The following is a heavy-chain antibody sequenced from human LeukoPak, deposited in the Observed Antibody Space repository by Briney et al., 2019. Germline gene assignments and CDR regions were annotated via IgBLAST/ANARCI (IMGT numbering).Heavy chain of an antibody. Sequence: TSETLSLTCTVSGGSLSSYYWSWIRQPAGKGLEWIGRINTSGTTIYNPSLKSRVTMSVDTSKNQFSLKLSSVTAADTAVYYCARDGYRSGWYLGDYWGQGTLVTVSS. V-gene: IGHV4-4*07. CDR1: GGSLSSYY. D-gene: IGHD6-19*01. CDR2: INTSGTT. J-gene: IGHJ4*02. CDR3: ARDGYRSGWYLGDY.